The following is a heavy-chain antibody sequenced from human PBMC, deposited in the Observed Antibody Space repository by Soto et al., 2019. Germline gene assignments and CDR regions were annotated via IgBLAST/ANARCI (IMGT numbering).Heavy chain of an antibody. D-gene: IGHD4-17*01. CDR2: IYYSGST. V-gene: IGHV4-30-4*01. CDR1: GGSIISGDYY. J-gene: IGHJ4*02. CDR3: ARDLGAYGDYYFDY. Sequence: KTSETLSLTCTVSGGSIISGDYYWMWIRQPPGKGLEWIGYIYYSGSTYYNPSLKSRVTMSVDTSKNQFSLKLSSVTAADTAVYYCARDLGAYGDYYFDYWGQGTLVTVSS.